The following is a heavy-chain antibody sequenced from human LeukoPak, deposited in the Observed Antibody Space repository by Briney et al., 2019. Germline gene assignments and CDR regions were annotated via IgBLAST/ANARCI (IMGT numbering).Heavy chain of an antibody. CDR3: VKGSVSYTGGHFDY. CDR2: ISYDGSEK. D-gene: IGHD1-26*01. Sequence: GRSLRLSCAASGFTFSRFAMHWLRQAPGKGPEWAAVISYDGSEKYYADSVRGRFTISRDDSKNTLYLQMNSLRPEDTAVYYCVKGSVSYTGGHFDYWGQGTLVTVSS. CDR1: GFTFSRFA. V-gene: IGHV3-30*18. J-gene: IGHJ4*02.